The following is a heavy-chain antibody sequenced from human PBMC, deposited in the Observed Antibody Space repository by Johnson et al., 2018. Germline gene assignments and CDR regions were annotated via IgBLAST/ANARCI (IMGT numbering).Heavy chain of an antibody. CDR2: IYYSGST. V-gene: IGHV4-39*07. Sequence: QVQLQESGPGLVKPSETLSLTCTVSGGSISSSSYYWGWIRQPPGKGLEWIGSIYYSGSTYYNPSLKSRVTISVDTSKNQFSLKLTSVTAADTAVYYYASLDLAAAGTSYYYYYMDVWGKGTTVTGSS. CDR1: GGSISSSSYY. CDR3: ASLDLAAAGTSYYYYYMDV. J-gene: IGHJ6*03. D-gene: IGHD6-13*01.